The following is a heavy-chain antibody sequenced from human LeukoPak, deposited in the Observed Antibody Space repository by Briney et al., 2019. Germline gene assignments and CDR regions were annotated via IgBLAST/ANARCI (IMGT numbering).Heavy chain of an antibody. CDR2: IYYSGSI. CDR3: ARDRRGWFYAFDI. Sequence: PSETLSLTCTVSGGSISSSSYYWGWIRQPPGKGLEWIGSIYYSGSIYYNPSLKSRVTISVDTSKNQFSLKLSSVTAADTAVYYCARDRRGWFYAFDIWGQGTMVTVSS. D-gene: IGHD3-10*01. CDR1: GGSISSSSYY. J-gene: IGHJ3*02. V-gene: IGHV4-39*02.